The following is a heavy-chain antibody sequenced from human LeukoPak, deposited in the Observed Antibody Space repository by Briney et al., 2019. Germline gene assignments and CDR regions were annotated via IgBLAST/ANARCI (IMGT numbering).Heavy chain of an antibody. CDR3: ARGKGRGYNHTHLDY. CDR1: GFTYSTHA. D-gene: IGHD5-18*01. Sequence: GGSLRLSCAACGFTYSTHAMTWVRQAPGKGLEWVSGITGSGDSTYYADSVKGRFTISRDNSENTLFLQMNSLRAEDTAVYHCARGKGRGYNHTHLDYWGQGTLVTVSS. V-gene: IGHV3-23*01. J-gene: IGHJ4*02. CDR2: ITGSGDST.